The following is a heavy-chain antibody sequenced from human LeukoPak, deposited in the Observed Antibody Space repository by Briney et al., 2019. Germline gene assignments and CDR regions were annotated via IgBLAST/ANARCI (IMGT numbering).Heavy chain of an antibody. D-gene: IGHD4-23*01. CDR3: AREERLRWTAY. J-gene: IGHJ4*02. V-gene: IGHV3-11*01. CDR2: ISSDGTTI. CDR1: GFTFSDYY. Sequence: GGSLRLSCAASGFTFSDYYMSWILQAPGKGLEWLSYISSDGTTIQYADSVKGRFTISGDNAKNSLYLQMNSLRAEDTAVYYCAREERLRWTAYWGQGTLVTVSS.